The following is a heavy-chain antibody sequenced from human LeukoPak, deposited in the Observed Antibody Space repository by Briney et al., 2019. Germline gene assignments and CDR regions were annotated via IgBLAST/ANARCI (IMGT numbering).Heavy chain of an antibody. Sequence: SQTLSLTCAISGDSVSSNSAAWNWIRQSPSRGLEWLGRTYYRSKWYNDYAVSVKSRITINPDTSKNQFSLQLNPVTPEDTAVYYCARDGRYKYSSSWRFDYWGQGTLVTVSS. CDR2: TYYRSKWYN. CDR3: ARDGRYKYSSSWRFDY. D-gene: IGHD6-13*01. CDR1: GDSVSSNSAA. J-gene: IGHJ4*02. V-gene: IGHV6-1*01.